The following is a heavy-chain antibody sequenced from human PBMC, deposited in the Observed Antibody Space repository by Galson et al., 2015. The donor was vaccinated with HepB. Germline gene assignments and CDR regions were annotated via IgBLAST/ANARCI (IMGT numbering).Heavy chain of an antibody. CDR2: INPGNGNT. Sequence: SVKVSCKGSGYSFTSYDLHWVRQAPGQRLEWMGWINPGNGNTKYSQKFQGRATTTRDTSASTAYMELSSLRSEDTAVYYCARNYGNAFNNWGQGTMVTVSS. J-gene: IGHJ3*02. V-gene: IGHV1-3*01. CDR3: ARNYGNAFNN. CDR1: GYSFTSYD. D-gene: IGHD3-10*01.